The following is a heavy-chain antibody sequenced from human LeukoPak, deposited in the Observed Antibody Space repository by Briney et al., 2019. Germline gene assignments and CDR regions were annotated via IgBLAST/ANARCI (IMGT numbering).Heavy chain of an antibody. V-gene: IGHV3-74*01. CDR3: VSFYETY. J-gene: IGHJ4*02. CDR2: INSDGSWT. Sequence: GGSLRLSCAASGNYWMHWVRQAPGKGLVWVSHINSDGSWTSYTDSVKGRFTISKDNAKNTVYLQMNNLRAEDTAVYYCVSFYETYWGRGTLVTVSS. D-gene: IGHD2-2*01. CDR1: GNYW.